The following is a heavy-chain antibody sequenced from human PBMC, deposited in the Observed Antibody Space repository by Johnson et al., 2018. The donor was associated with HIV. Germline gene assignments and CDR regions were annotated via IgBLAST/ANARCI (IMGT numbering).Heavy chain of an antibody. CDR3: AKGLAALFAFDI. J-gene: IGHJ3*02. D-gene: IGHD6-25*01. Sequence: QVQLVESGGGVVQPGRSLRLSCAASGFTFSSYGMHWVRQAPGKGLECVAVIWYDGSNKYYADSVKGRFTISRDNSKNTLYLQMNSLRAEDTAVYYCAKGLAALFAFDIWGQGTMVTVSS. CDR2: IWYDGSNK. CDR1: GFTFSSYG. V-gene: IGHV3-33*06.